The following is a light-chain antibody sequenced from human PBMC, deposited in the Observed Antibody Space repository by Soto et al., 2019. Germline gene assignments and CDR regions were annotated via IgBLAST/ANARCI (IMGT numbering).Light chain of an antibody. CDR2: DVT. J-gene: IGLJ1*01. Sequence: QSALTQPASVSGSPGQSITISCTGSSSDVGAYNYVSWYQHHPDKAPKLVIYDVTNRPSGVSNRFSGSKSGNTASLTISGLQAEDEADYYCNSYTSSTTPYVVGTGTKGTVL. CDR1: SSDVGAYNY. V-gene: IGLV2-14*03. CDR3: NSYTSSTTPYV.